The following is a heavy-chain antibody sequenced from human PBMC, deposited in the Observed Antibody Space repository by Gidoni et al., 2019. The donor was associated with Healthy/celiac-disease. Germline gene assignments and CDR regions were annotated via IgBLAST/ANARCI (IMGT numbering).Heavy chain of an antibody. J-gene: IGHJ5*02. CDR2: ISYDGSNK. CDR3: ASAPPGWFDP. Sequence: QVQLVESGGGVVQPGRSLRLSCAASGFTFSSYAMHWVRQAPGKGLEWVAVISYDGSNKYYADSVKGRFTISRDNSKNTLYLQMNSLRAEDTAVYYCASAPPGWFDPWGQGTLVTVSS. V-gene: IGHV3-30-3*01. CDR1: GFTFSSYA.